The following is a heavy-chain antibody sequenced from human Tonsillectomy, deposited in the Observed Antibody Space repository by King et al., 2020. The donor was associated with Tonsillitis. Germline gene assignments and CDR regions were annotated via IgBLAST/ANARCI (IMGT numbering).Heavy chain of an antibody. V-gene: IGHV1-69*01. J-gene: IGHJ4*02. D-gene: IGHD3-10*01. CDR2: IIPMFGSA. CDR1: GGTFTSFA. CDR3: ARDSPDVVRGTTRGFSDY. Sequence: VQLVQSGPEVKKPGSSVKVSCKASGGTFTSFAISWVRQAPGQGLEWMGGIIPMFGSASYAQRFQGRVTITADESTSTAYMELNRLTSEDTAKYYCARDSPDVVRGTTRGFSDYWGQGTLVTVSS.